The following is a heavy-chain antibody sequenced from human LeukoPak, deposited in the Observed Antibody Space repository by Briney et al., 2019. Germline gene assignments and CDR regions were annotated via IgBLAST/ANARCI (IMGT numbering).Heavy chain of an antibody. CDR2: INPSGGST. CDR3: ARATVVTGYDY. V-gene: IGHV1-46*01. D-gene: IGHD4-23*01. Sequence: GASVKVSCKASGYTFTSYYMHWVRQAPGQGLEWMRIINPSGGSTSYAQKFQGRVTMTRDTSTSTVYMELSSLRSEDTAVYYCARATVVTGYDYWGQGTLVTVSS. J-gene: IGHJ4*02. CDR1: GYTFTSYY.